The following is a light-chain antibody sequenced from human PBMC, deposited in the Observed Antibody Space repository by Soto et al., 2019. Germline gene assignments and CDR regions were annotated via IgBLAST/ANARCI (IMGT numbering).Light chain of an antibody. CDR3: QQYGGSPIT. J-gene: IGKJ5*01. CDR2: GAS. V-gene: IGKV3-20*01. Sequence: PGERATLSCRASQSVSSYLAWYQQKPGQAPRLLISGASSRATGIPDRFSGSGSGTDFTLTINRLEPEDFALYYCQQYGGSPITFGQGTRLEI. CDR1: QSVSSY.